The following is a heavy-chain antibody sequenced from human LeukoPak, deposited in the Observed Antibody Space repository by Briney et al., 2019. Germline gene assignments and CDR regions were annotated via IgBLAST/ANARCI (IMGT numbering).Heavy chain of an antibody. V-gene: IGHV4-59*01. Sequence: KPSETLSLTCTVSGGSISSYYWSWIRQPPGKGLEWIGYIYYSGSTNYNPSLKSRVTISVDTSKNQFSLRLSSMTAADTAVYYCARFSSIAAAFDYWGLGTLVTVSS. J-gene: IGHJ4*02. D-gene: IGHD6-13*01. CDR3: ARFSSIAAAFDY. CDR1: GGSISSYY. CDR2: IYYSGST.